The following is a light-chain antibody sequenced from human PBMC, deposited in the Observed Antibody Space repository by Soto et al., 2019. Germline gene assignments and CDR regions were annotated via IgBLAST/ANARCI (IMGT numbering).Light chain of an antibody. J-gene: IGLJ1*01. CDR2: ECS. Sequence: QSALTQPASVSGSPGQSITISCTGTSSDVGSYNLVSWYQQHPGKAPKLMIYECSKRPSGVSNRFSGSKSGNTAYLTISGLQAEDEADYYGCSYAGSSTYVFGSGTKVTL. CDR3: CSYAGSSTYV. V-gene: IGLV2-23*01. CDR1: SSDVGSYNL.